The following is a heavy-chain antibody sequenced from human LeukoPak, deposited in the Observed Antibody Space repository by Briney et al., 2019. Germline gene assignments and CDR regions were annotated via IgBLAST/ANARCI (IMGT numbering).Heavy chain of an antibody. V-gene: IGHV3-30-3*01. D-gene: IGHD5-12*01. CDR3: ARGGIRGYSAFDNLDF. Sequence: PGGSLRLSCAASGFTFSSYAMHWVRQAPGKGLEWVAVISYDGSNKYYADSVKGRFTISRDNSKNTLYLQMNSLRAEDTAVYYCARGGIRGYSAFDNLDFWGLGTLVTVSS. CDR1: GFTFSSYA. CDR2: ISYDGSNK. J-gene: IGHJ4*02.